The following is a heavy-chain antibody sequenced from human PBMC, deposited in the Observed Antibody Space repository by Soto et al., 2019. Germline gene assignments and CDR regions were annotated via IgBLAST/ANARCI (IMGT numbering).Heavy chain of an antibody. CDR2: ISYDGRNK. CDR3: AGGYDWGDY. V-gene: IGHV3-30*03. D-gene: IGHD5-12*01. CDR1: VSNFSRDG. J-gene: IGHJ4*02. Sequence: LRLSCAAPVSNFSRDGMLSVRQAPGKGLEWVAVISYDGRNKYYADSVKGRFSISRDNSKNTLYLQMNSLRAEDTAVYYCAGGYDWGDYWGQGTLVTVSS.